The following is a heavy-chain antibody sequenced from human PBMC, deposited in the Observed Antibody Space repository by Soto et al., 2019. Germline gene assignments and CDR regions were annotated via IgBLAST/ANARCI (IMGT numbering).Heavy chain of an antibody. CDR3: ARAGYFDWLLSTYYFDY. Sequence: SETLSLTCTVSGGSVSSGSYYWSWIRQPPGKGLEWIGYIYYSGSTNYNPSLKSRVTISVDTSKNQFSLKLSSVTAADTAVYYCARAGYFDWLLSTYYFDYWGQGTLVTVSS. D-gene: IGHD3-9*01. CDR1: GGSVSSGSYY. J-gene: IGHJ4*02. V-gene: IGHV4-61*01. CDR2: IYYSGST.